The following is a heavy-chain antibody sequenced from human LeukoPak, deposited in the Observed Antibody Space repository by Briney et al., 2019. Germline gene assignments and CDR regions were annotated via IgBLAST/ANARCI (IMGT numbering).Heavy chain of an antibody. CDR2: ISWNSGSI. D-gene: IGHD6-19*01. CDR1: GFTFDDYA. Sequence: GGSLRLSCAASGFTFDDYAMHWVRQAPGKGLEWVSGISWNSGSIGYADSVKGRFTISRDNAKNSLYLQMNSLRAEDTALYYCAKDNLWLGLDYWGQGTLVTVSS. CDR3: AKDNLWLGLDY. V-gene: IGHV3-9*01. J-gene: IGHJ4*02.